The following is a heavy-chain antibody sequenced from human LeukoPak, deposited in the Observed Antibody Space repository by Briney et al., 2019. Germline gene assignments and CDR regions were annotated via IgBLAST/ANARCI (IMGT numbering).Heavy chain of an antibody. CDR3: ARGGVGGDYVLTDL. D-gene: IGHD4-17*01. V-gene: IGHV1-46*01. J-gene: IGHJ4*02. CDR2: XNPSGGST. CDR1: GXXXXXYX. Sequence: ASVKVSCKXSGXXXXXYXXXXXRQAPGXXXXXXXXXNPSGGSTSYAQKFQGRVTMTRDTSTSTVYMELSSLRSEDTAVYYCARGGVGGDYVLTDLWGQGTLVTVSS.